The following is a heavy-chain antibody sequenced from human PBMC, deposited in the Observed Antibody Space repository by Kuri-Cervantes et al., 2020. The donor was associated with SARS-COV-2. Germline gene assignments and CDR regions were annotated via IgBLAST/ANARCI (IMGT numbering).Heavy chain of an antibody. J-gene: IGHJ4*02. V-gene: IGHV3-53*01. Sequence: GGSLRLSCAASGFTVSSNYMTWVRQAPGRGLVWVSILYSSFTTYFADSVKGRLAISRDNSKNTLYLQMNSLRAEDTAVYYCARDLKWFGELLVDYWGQGTLVTVSS. CDR2: LYSSFTT. D-gene: IGHD3-10*01. CDR3: ARDLKWFGELLVDY. CDR1: GFTVSSNY.